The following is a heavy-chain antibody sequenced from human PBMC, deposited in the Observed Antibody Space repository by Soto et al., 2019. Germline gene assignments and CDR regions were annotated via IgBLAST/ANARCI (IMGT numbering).Heavy chain of an antibody. CDR2: ISSSSSDI. D-gene: IGHD6-6*01. V-gene: IGHV3-21*01. Sequence: LRLSCAASGFTFRSYTMDWVRQSPGKGLEWVSSISSSSSDIYYADSVKGRFTVSRDNAKNSLYLQMNSLRAEDTAVYYCASLVAAPSSFSSYYYGMDVWGQGTTVTVSS. CDR3: ASLVAAPSSFSSYYYGMDV. CDR1: GFTFRSYT. J-gene: IGHJ6*02.